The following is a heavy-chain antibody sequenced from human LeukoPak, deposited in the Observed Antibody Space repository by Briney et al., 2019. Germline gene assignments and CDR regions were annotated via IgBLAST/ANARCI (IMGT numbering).Heavy chain of an antibody. D-gene: IGHD2-2*01. V-gene: IGHV4-59*11. CDR2: IYYSGST. CDR3: ARRSTNYYYMDV. J-gene: IGHJ6*03. Sequence: SETLSLTCTVSGGSISSHYWSWIRQPPGKGLEWIGYIYYSGSTNYNPSLKSRVTISVDTSKNQFSLKLSSVTAADTAVYYCARRSTNYYYMDVWAKGPRSPSP. CDR1: GGSISSHY.